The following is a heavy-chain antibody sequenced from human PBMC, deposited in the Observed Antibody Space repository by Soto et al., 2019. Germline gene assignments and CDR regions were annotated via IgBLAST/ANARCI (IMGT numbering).Heavy chain of an antibody. CDR2: IHYSGST. D-gene: IGHD4-17*01. CDR3: ARHDYGDYPLNGYYYGMDV. V-gene: IGHV4-59*08. J-gene: IGHJ6*02. CDR1: GGSITGSY. Sequence: PSETLSLTCTVSGGSITGSYWSWIRQPPGKGLEWIGYIHYSGSTSYNPSLKSRVTISVDTSKNQFSLKLSSVTAADTAVYYCARHDYGDYPLNGYYYGMDVWGQGTTVTVSS.